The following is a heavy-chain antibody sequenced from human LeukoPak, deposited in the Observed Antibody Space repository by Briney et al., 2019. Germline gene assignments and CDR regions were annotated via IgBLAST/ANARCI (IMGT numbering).Heavy chain of an antibody. CDR3: ARVMVAFRFDP. D-gene: IGHD2-8*01. V-gene: IGHV3-21*04. Sequence: GGSLRLSCAASGFTFSSYNMNWVRQAPGKGLEWVSSISSSSSYIYYADSVKGRFTISRDNAKNSLYLQMNSLRVEDTAVYYCARVMVAFRFDPWGQGTLVTVSS. J-gene: IGHJ5*02. CDR1: GFTFSSYN. CDR2: ISSSSSYI.